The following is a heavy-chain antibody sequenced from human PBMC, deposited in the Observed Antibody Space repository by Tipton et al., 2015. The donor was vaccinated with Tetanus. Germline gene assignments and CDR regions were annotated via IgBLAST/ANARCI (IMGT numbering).Heavy chain of an antibody. CDR2: VYSSGST. CDR3: ARDFRERSGTYYSYHYTMDV. J-gene: IGHJ6*02. D-gene: IGHD1-26*01. V-gene: IGHV4-4*07. Sequence: TLSLTCTVSGGSLNTFYWNWIRQPAGKGLEWIGRVYSSGSTNYNPSLKSRVTMSIDASKNQFSLELTSVTAADTAVYYCARDFRERSGTYYSYHYTMDVWGQGTTVTVSS. CDR1: GGSLNTFY.